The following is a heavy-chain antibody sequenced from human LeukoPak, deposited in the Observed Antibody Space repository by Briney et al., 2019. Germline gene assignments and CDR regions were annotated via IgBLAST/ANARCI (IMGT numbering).Heavy chain of an antibody. J-gene: IGHJ3*02. CDR1: GFTFSSYA. CDR2: ISGSGGST. Sequence: EAGGSLRLSCAASGFTFSSYAMSWVRQAPGKGLEWVSAISGSGGSTYYADSVKGRFTISRDNSKNTLYLQMNSLRVEDTAVYYCARAFSSGWHAFDIWGQGTMVTVSS. CDR3: ARAFSSGWHAFDI. D-gene: IGHD6-19*01. V-gene: IGHV3-23*01.